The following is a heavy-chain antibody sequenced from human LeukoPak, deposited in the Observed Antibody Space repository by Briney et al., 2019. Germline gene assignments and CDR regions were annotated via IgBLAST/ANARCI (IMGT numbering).Heavy chain of an antibody. Sequence: PGGSLRLSCAASGFTFSSYAMSWVRQAPGKGLEWVSAISGSGGSTYYADSVKGRFTISRDNSKNTLYLQMNSLRAEDTAVYYCAKDLPPTYYYDSSGYYGAFDIWGQGTMVTVSS. CDR3: AKDLPPTYYYDSSGYYGAFDI. J-gene: IGHJ3*02. CDR2: ISGSGGST. CDR1: GFTFSSYA. V-gene: IGHV3-23*01. D-gene: IGHD3-22*01.